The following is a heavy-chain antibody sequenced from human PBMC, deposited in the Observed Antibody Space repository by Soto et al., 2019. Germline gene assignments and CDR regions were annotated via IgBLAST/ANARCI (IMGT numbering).Heavy chain of an antibody. CDR3: ARDRDLAAGINYYYYGMDV. CDR2: IYYSGST. D-gene: IGHD6-13*01. J-gene: IGHJ6*02. CDR1: GGSISSGGYY. V-gene: IGHV4-31*03. Sequence: SETLSLTCTVSGGSISSGGYYWSWIRQHPGKGLEWIGYIYYSGSTYYNPSLKSRVTISVDTSKNQFSLKLSSVTAADTAVYYCARDRDLAAGINYYYYGMDVWGQGTTVTSP.